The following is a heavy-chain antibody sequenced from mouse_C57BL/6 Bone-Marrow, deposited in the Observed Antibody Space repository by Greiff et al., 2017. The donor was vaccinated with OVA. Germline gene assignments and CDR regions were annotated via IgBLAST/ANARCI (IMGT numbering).Heavy chain of an antibody. CDR2: IWGGGST. J-gene: IGHJ4*01. CDR3: AKRGSSGYGHYYAMDY. V-gene: IGHV2-9*01. CDR1: GFSLTSYG. D-gene: IGHD3-2*02. Sequence: VKLMESGPGLVAPSQSLSITCTVSGFSLTSYGVDWVRQPPGKGLEWLGVIWGGGSTNYNSALMSRLSISKDNSKSQVFLKMNSLQTDDTAMYYCAKRGSSGYGHYYAMDYWGQGTSVTVSS.